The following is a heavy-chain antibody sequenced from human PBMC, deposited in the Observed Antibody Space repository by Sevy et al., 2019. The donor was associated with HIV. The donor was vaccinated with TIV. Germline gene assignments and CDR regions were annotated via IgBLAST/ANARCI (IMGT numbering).Heavy chain of an antibody. J-gene: IGHJ4*02. CDR1: GFIFSNYA. Sequence: GGSLRLSCAASGFIFSNYAMNWVRQAPGKGLEWVSSISRSGVRTYYADSVKGRFAISRDNSNNTLYMQVDNLRGEDTAVYYCAKDYYYDSSGYSYYFDHWGQGTLVTVSS. CDR3: AKDYYYDSSGYSYYFDH. V-gene: IGHV3-23*01. CDR2: ISRSGVRT. D-gene: IGHD3-22*01.